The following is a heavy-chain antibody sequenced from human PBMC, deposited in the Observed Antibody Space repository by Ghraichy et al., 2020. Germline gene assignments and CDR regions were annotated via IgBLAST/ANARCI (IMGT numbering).Heavy chain of an antibody. D-gene: IGHD3-3*01. V-gene: IGHV1-2*02. Sequence: ASVKVSCKASGYTFTGYYMHWVRQAPGQGLEWMGWINPNSGGTNYAQKFQGRVTMTRDTSISTAYMELSRLRSDDTAVYYCARDYDFWSGPTTIWFGEFPGYWGQGTLVTVSS. CDR1: GYTFTGYY. CDR2: INPNSGGT. CDR3: ARDYDFWSGPTTIWFGEFPGY. J-gene: IGHJ4*02.